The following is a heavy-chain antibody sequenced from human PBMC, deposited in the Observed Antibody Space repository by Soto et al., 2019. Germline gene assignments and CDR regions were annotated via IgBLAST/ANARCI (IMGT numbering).Heavy chain of an antibody. CDR1: GFTFDDYA. J-gene: IGHJ4*02. CDR2: INWNSGFI. Sequence: SLRLSCAAAGFTFDDYAMHWVRQAPGKGLEWVSGINWNSGFIVYADSVKGRFTISRDNAKNSLYLQMNSLRPEDTALYFCAKDMGYCDVSLVAGFAYWGLGTLVTVSS. V-gene: IGHV3-9*01. CDR3: AKDMGYCDVSLVAGFAY. D-gene: IGHD3-22*01.